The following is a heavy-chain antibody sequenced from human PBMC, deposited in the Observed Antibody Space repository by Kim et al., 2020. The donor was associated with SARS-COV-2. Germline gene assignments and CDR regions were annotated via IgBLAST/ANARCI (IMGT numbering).Heavy chain of an antibody. D-gene: IGHD6-13*01. Sequence: GGSLRLSCAASGFTFSSYSMNWVRQAPGKGLEWVSSISSSSSYIYYADSVKGRFTISRDNAKNSLYLQMNSLRAEDTAVYYCARVGSSWWHYYYGMDVWGQGTTVTVSS. CDR3: ARVGSSWWHYYYGMDV. J-gene: IGHJ6*02. CDR2: ISSSSSYI. V-gene: IGHV3-21*04. CDR1: GFTFSSYS.